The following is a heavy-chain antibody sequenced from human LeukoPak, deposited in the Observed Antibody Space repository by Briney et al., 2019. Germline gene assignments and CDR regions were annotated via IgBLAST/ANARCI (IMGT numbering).Heavy chain of an antibody. CDR2: ISGSGGSK. CDR3: AKDDDDFWSGYYPFGY. D-gene: IGHD3-3*01. V-gene: IGHV3-23*01. J-gene: IGHJ4*02. CDR1: GFTFANYA. Sequence: GGSLRLSCVASGFTFANYAMSWVRQAPGKGLEWVSAISGSGGSKYYADSVKGRFTISRDNSKNSLYLQMNSLRAEDTAVYYCAKDDDDFWSGYYPFGYWGQGALVTVSS.